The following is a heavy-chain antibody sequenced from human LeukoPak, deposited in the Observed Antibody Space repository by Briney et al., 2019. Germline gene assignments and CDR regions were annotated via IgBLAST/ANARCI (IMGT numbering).Heavy chain of an antibody. CDR3: AREDIAVAGFSYH. J-gene: IGHJ5*02. Sequence: PSETLSLTCTVSGGSISSSSYYCGWIRQPPGKGLEWIGSIYYSGSTYYNPSLKSRVTISVDTSKNQFSLKLSSVTAADTAVYYCAREDIAVAGFSYHWGQGTLVTVSS. CDR2: IYYSGST. V-gene: IGHV4-39*07. D-gene: IGHD6-19*01. CDR1: GGSISSSSYY.